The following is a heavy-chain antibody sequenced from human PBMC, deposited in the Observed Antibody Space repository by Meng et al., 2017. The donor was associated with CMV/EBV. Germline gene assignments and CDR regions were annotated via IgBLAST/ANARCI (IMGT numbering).Heavy chain of an antibody. CDR3: AREFFLDH. CDR1: GFTFSSYG. D-gene: IGHD3-10*01. CDR2: IRYDGSNK. J-gene: IGHJ4*02. Sequence: GESLKISCAASGFTFSSYGMHWVRQAPGKGLEWVAFIRYDGSNKYYADSVRGRFTISRDNSKNTLYLQMNSLRAEDTAVYYCAREFFLDHWGQGTLVTVSS. V-gene: IGHV3-30*02.